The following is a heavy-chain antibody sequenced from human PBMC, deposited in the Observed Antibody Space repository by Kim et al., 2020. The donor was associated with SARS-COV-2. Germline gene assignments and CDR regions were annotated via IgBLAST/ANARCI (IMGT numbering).Heavy chain of an antibody. V-gene: IGHV1-69*10. CDR2: VIPILGKA. CDR1: GGTFSSYA. Sequence: SVKVSCKASGGTFSSYAISWVRQAPGQGLEWMGWVIPILGKANYAQKFQGRVTITADKSTSTAYMELSSLRSEDTAVYYCARGVGPDVVVTAAMGEYFDYWGQGTLGTVSS. CDR3: ARGVGPDVVVTAAMGEYFDY. J-gene: IGHJ4*02. D-gene: IGHD2-2*01.